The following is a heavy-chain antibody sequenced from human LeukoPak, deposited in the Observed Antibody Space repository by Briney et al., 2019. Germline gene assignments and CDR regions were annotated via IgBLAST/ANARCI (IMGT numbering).Heavy chain of an antibody. CDR2: VKPDTGAT. V-gene: IGHV1-2*02. CDR1: GYVFTAYY. J-gene: IGHJ5*02. CDR3: ARERPTLLTRIRGIATAPDH. Sequence: ASLKVSCKTSGYVFTAYYIHWVRQAPGQGLEWLGFVKPDTGATNSAQQLQGRVSMTSDASVTTAYMELSGLTSDDTALYFCARERPTLLTRIRGIATAPDHWGQGTLVTVSS. D-gene: IGHD3-10*01.